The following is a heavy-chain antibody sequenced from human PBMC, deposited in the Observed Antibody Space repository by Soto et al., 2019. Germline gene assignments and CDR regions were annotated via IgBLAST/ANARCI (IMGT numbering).Heavy chain of an antibody. D-gene: IGHD3-3*01. CDR1: GFTFSSYA. Sequence: GGCLRLSCAASGFTFSSYAMTWVRQAPGKGLEWVSSISGSGGATYYADSVKGRFTISRDDSKSTLHLQMNSLRAEDTALYYCARAGRPYYDLWSENRFDPWGQGTLVTVSS. CDR3: ARAGRPYYDLWSENRFDP. J-gene: IGHJ5*02. CDR2: ISGSGGAT. V-gene: IGHV3-23*01.